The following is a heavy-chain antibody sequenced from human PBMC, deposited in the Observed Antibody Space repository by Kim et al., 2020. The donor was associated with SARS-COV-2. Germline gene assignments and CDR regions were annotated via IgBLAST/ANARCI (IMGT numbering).Heavy chain of an antibody. CDR1: GFTFSSYA. V-gene: IGHV3-23*01. CDR3: AKDQRLLWFGELSYYYYGMDV. Sequence: GGSLRLSCAASGFTFSSYAMNWVRQAPGKGLEWVSAISGSSCSTYYADSVKGRFTISRDNSKNTLYLQMNSLRAEDTAVYYCAKDQRLLWFGELSYYYYGMDVWGQGTMVTVSS. D-gene: IGHD3-10*01. J-gene: IGHJ6*02. CDR2: ISGSSCST.